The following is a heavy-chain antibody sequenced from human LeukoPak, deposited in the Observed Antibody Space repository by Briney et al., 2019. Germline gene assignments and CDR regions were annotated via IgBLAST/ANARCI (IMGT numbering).Heavy chain of an antibody. CDR1: GYTFTSYG. CDR2: ISAYNGNT. CDR3: ARHLGSGSYHAFDI. D-gene: IGHD1-26*01. Sequence: ASVKVSCKTSGYTFTSYGISWVRQAPGQGLEWMGWISAYNGNTNYAQKLQGRVTMTTDTSTSTAYMELRSLRSDDTAVYYCARHLGSGSYHAFDIWGQGTMVTVSS. V-gene: IGHV1-18*01. J-gene: IGHJ3*02.